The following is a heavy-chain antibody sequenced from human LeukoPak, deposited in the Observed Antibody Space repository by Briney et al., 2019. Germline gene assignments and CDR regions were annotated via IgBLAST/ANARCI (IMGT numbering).Heavy chain of an antibody. CDR3: ARHGGGQWLVTYLFDY. Sequence: PSETLSLTCAVYGGSFSGYYWSWIRQPPGKGLKWIGEINHSGSTNYNPSLKSRVTISVDTSKNQFSLKLSSVTAADTAVYYCARHGGGQWLVTYLFDYWGQGTLVTVSS. CDR2: INHSGST. V-gene: IGHV4-34*01. J-gene: IGHJ4*02. CDR1: GGSFSGYY. D-gene: IGHD6-19*01.